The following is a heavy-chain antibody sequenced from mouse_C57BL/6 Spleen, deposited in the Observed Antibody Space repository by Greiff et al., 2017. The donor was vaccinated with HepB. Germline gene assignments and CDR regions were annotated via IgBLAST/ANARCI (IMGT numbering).Heavy chain of an antibody. CDR1: GYAFSSSW. CDR2: IYPGDGDT. V-gene: IGHV1-82*01. D-gene: IGHD3-2*02. J-gene: IGHJ3*01. Sequence: VQLQQSGPELVKPGASVKISCKASGYAFSSSWMNWVKQRPGKGLEWIGRIYPGDGDTNYNGKFKGKATLTADKSSSTAYMQLSSLTSEDSAVYFCAKGDSSGSPWFAYWGQGTLVTVSA. CDR3: AKGDSSGSPWFAY.